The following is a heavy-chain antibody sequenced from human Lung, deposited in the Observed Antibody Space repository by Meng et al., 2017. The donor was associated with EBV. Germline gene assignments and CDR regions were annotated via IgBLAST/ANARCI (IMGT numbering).Heavy chain of an antibody. V-gene: IGHV4-34*01. CDR1: GGSFSTYY. D-gene: IGHD2-2*01. Sequence: QAHLQEWGAGLLKPSGTLSLTCAVYGGSFSTYYGSWLRQSPGKGLAWIGEINHGGSTNYNPSLKSRVTISVDTSKNHFSLKLSSVTAADTAVYYCARGGTSSAPFDYWGQETLVTVSS. CDR3: ARGGTSSAPFDY. CDR2: INHGGST. J-gene: IGHJ4*02.